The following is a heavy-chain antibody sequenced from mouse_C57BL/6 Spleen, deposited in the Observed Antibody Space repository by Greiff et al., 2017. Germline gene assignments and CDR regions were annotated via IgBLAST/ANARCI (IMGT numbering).Heavy chain of an antibody. Sequence: EVQLQQSGPGLVKPSQSLSLTCSVTGYSITSGYYWNWIRQFPGNKLEWMGYISYDGSNNSNPSLKNRISITRDTAKNQFFLKLNSVTTEDTATYYCAREAFDGYYGFAYWGQGTLVTVSA. CDR3: AREAFDGYYGFAY. CDR2: ISYDGSN. D-gene: IGHD2-3*01. V-gene: IGHV3-6*01. CDR1: GYSITSGYY. J-gene: IGHJ3*01.